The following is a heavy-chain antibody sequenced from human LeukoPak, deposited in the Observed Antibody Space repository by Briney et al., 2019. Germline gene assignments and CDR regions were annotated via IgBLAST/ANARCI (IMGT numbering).Heavy chain of an antibody. CDR2: IKEDGSAE. D-gene: IGHD1-26*01. CDR3: ARDLGRCEQLREWSFDL. Sequence: PGGSLRLSCVASGFTFTSYWMSSVRQAPGKGLEWVANIKEDGSAEDYVESVMGRFTISRDNAKNSLYLQLNSLRAEDTAVYYCARDLGRCEQLREWSFDLWGHGTLVTVSS. V-gene: IGHV3-7*01. J-gene: IGHJ2*01. CDR1: GFTFTSYW.